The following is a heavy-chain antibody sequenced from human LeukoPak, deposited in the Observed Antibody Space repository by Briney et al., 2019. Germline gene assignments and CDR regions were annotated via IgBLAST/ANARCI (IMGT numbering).Heavy chain of an antibody. D-gene: IGHD2-2*01. Sequence: ASVKVSCKASGYTFTSYGISWVRQAPGQGLEWMGWISAYNGNTNYAQKLQGRGTMTTDTSTSTAYMELRSLRSDDTAVYYGSREYWSSTNCYFYYRGPGTLVTVSS. CDR2: ISAYNGNT. CDR1: GYTFTSYG. CDR3: SREYWSSTNCYFYY. J-gene: IGHJ4*02. V-gene: IGHV1-18*01.